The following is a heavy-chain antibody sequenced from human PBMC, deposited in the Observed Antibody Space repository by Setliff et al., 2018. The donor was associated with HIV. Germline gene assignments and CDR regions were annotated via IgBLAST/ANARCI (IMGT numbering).Heavy chain of an antibody. CDR1: GGSIVSGGHY. Sequence: PSETLSLTCTVSGGSIVSGGHYWNWIRQLPGKGLEWIGYIHYSGRPYYSPSLESRITISVDTSKNQFSLKLSSVTAADTAVYYCARSLSGSGSYLDYWGQGTLVTVSS. J-gene: IGHJ4*03. D-gene: IGHD3-10*01. CDR3: ARSLSGSGSYLDY. V-gene: IGHV4-31*03. CDR2: IHYSGRP.